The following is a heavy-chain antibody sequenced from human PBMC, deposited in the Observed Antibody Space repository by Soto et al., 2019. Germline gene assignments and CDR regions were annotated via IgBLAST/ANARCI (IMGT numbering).Heavy chain of an antibody. V-gene: IGHV3-30*18. D-gene: IGHD5-12*01. CDR2: ASYDGSYK. CDR3: AKERSVVATTTAFDY. Sequence: QVQLVESGGGVVQPGRSLRLSCAASGFTFSSFGMHWVRQAPGKGLEWVAVASYDGSYKYYADSVKGRFTISRDNSKNTPYLQMHSLRAEDTAVYYCAKERSVVATTTAFDYWGQGTLVTVSS. J-gene: IGHJ4*02. CDR1: GFTFSSFG.